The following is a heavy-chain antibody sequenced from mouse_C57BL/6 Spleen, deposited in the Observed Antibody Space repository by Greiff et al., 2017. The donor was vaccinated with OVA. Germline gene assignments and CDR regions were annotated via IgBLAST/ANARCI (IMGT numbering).Heavy chain of an antibody. V-gene: IGHV1-52*01. CDR2: IDPSDSET. CDR3: ARGDDFEGFAY. D-gene: IGHD2-4*01. J-gene: IGHJ3*01. Sequence: QVQLQQPGAELVRPGSSVKLSCKASGYTFTSYWMNWVKQRPIQGLEWIGNIDPSDSETHYNQKFKDKATLTVDKSSSTAYMQLSSLTSEDSAVEYCARGDDFEGFAYWGQGTLVTVSA. CDR1: GYTFTSYW.